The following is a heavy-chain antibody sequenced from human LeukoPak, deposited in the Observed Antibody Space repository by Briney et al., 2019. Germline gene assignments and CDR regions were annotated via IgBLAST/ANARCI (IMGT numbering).Heavy chain of an antibody. D-gene: IGHD6-6*01. CDR2: INPNSGGT. CDR3: ASNGIAARPRYYYYYMDV. CDR1: GYTFTGYY. V-gene: IGHV1-2*02. Sequence: ASVKASCKASGYTFTGYYMHWVRQAPGQGLEWMGWINPNSGGTNYAQKFQGRVPMTRDTSISTAYMELSRLKSDDTAVYYCASNGIAARPRYYYYYMDVWGKGTTVTVSS. J-gene: IGHJ6*03.